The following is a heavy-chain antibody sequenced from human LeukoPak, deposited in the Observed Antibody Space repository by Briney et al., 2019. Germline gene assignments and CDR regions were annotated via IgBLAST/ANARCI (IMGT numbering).Heavy chain of an antibody. CDR1: GFTFSSYS. Sequence: GGSLRLSCAASGFTFSSYSMNWVRQAPGKGLEWVSSISSSSSYIYYVDSVKGRFTISRDNAKNSLYLQMSSLRAEDTAVYYCARGQLYYDSSGFDYWGQGTLVTVSS. CDR3: ARGQLYYDSSGFDY. CDR2: ISSSSSYI. J-gene: IGHJ4*02. V-gene: IGHV3-21*01. D-gene: IGHD3-22*01.